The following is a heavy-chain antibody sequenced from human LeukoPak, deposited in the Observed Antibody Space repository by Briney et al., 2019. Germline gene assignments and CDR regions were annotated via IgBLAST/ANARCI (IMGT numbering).Heavy chain of an antibody. Sequence: PGGSLRLSCAASGFTFSNAWMNWVRQAPGKGLEWVGRIKSKTDGGTTDYAAPVKGRFTISRDDSKNTLYLQMNSLKTEDTAVYYCARGDYYDSSGYYLDYWGQGTLVTVSS. V-gene: IGHV3-15*07. J-gene: IGHJ4*02. D-gene: IGHD3-22*01. CDR3: ARGDYYDSSGYYLDY. CDR2: IKSKTDGGTT. CDR1: GFTFSNAW.